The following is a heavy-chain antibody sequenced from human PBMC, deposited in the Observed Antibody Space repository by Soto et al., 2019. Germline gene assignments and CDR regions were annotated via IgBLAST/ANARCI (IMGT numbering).Heavy chain of an antibody. CDR3: AASIFYYGLDV. CDR2: IYPGDSDT. Sequence: GESLKISCKGSGYTFTNYWIGWVRQMPGKGPEWMGIIYPGDSDTKYNPSFQGQVTISADKSITTTYLQWSSLKASDTAIHYCAASIFYYGLDVWGQGTKVTVSS. CDR1: GYTFTNYW. V-gene: IGHV5-51*01. J-gene: IGHJ6*02.